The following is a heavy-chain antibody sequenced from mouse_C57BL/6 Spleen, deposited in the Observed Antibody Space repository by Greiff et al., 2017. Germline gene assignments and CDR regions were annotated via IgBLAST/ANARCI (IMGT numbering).Heavy chain of an antibody. CDR1: GYAFTNYL. J-gene: IGHJ4*01. CDR2: INPGSGGT. CDR3: ARYYDYDVDAMDY. Sequence: VQLQQSGAELVRPGTSVKVSCKASGYAFTNYLIEWVKQRPGQGLEWIGVINPGSGGTNYNEKFKGKATLTADKSSSTAYMQLSSLTSEDSAVYFCARYYDYDVDAMDYWGQGTSVTVSS. D-gene: IGHD2-4*01. V-gene: IGHV1-54*01.